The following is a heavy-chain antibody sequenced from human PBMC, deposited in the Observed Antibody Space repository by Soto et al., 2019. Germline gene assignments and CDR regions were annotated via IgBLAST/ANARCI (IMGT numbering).Heavy chain of an antibody. CDR1: AGFVTTGGYY. J-gene: IGHJ4*02. Sequence: QVQLQESGPRLVKPSETLSLTCTVSAGFVTTGGYYWSWIRQSPGKRPEWLGYIFYSGRPKYSAALRSRITISVDTSKNQFSLTLKSVTAADAAVYYCARGAMTGFSTGWYLDYWGRGSLVTVSS. D-gene: IGHD6-19*01. CDR3: ARGAMTGFSTGWYLDY. CDR2: IFYSGRP. V-gene: IGHV4-61*08.